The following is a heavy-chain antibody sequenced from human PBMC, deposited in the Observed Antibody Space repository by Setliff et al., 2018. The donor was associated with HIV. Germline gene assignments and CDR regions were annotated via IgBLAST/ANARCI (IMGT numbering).Heavy chain of an antibody. CDR3: ARRPVVVVAATLDAFDI. CDR2: INTNTGNP. V-gene: IGHV7-4-1*02. CDR1: GYTFTSYA. J-gene: IGHJ3*02. D-gene: IGHD2-15*01. Sequence: GASVKVSCMASGYTFTSYAMNWVRQAPGQGLEWMGWINTNTGNPTYAQGFTGRFVFSLDTSVSTAYLQISSLKAEDTAVYYCARRPVVVVAATLDAFDIWGQGTMVTVSS.